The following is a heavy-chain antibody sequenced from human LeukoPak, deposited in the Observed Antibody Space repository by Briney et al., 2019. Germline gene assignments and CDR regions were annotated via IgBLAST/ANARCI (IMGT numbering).Heavy chain of an antibody. V-gene: IGHV3-9*01. J-gene: IGHJ4*02. Sequence: PGGSLRLSCAASGFTFDDYAMHWVRQAPGKGLEWVSGISWNSGSIGYADSVKGRFTISRDNAKNSLYLQMNSLRAEDTALYYCAKGTSIFGVVGFFDYWGQGTLVTVSS. CDR1: GFTFDDYA. CDR3: AKGTSIFGVVGFFDY. D-gene: IGHD3-3*01. CDR2: ISWNSGSI.